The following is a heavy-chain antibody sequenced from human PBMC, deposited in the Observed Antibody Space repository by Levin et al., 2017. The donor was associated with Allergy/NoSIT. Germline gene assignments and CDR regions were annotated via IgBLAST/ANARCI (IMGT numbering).Heavy chain of an antibody. CDR3: ARYYDSSGYYQLDY. V-gene: IGHV1-18*01. CDR2: ISAYNGNT. Sequence: GASVKVSCKASGYTFTSYGISWVRQAPGQGLEWMGWISAYNGNTNYAQKLQGRVTMTTDTSTSTAYMELRSLRSDDTAVYYCARYYDSSGYYQLDYWGQGTLVTVSS. J-gene: IGHJ4*02. CDR1: GYTFTSYG. D-gene: IGHD3-22*01.